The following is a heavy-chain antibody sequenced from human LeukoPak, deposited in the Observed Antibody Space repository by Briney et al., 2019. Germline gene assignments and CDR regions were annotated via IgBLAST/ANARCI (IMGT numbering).Heavy chain of an antibody. V-gene: IGHV1-69*13. J-gene: IGHJ6*03. D-gene: IGHD3-3*01. CDR3: ARDRSVFGVVMRYYYYMDV. CDR1: GGTFSSYA. CDR2: IIPIFGTA. Sequence: GASVKVSCKASGGTFSSYAISWVRQAPGQGLEWMGGIIPIFGTANYAQKFQGRVTITADESTSTAYMELSSLRSEDTAVYYCARDRSVFGVVMRYYYYMDVWGKGTTVTVSS.